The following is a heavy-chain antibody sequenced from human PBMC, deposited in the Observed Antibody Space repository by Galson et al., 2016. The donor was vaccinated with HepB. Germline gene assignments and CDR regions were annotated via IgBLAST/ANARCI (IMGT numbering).Heavy chain of an antibody. D-gene: IGHD3-10*01. V-gene: IGHV3-30*03. CDR1: GFTFSSYS. Sequence: SLRLSCAASGFTFSSYSMNWVRQAPGKGLEWVAVISYNGNNQYCADSVKGRFTISRDISTNILYLQMNSLRPEDTAVYYCARGVYYGSGNYSNWFDPWGQGTLVTVSS. CDR3: ARGVYYGSGNYSNWFDP. CDR2: ISYNGNNQ. J-gene: IGHJ5*02.